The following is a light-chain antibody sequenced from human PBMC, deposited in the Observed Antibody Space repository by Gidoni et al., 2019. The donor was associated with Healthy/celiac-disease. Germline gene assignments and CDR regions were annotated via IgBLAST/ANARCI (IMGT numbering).Light chain of an antibody. V-gene: IGKV3-20*01. CDR1: QSVSSSY. CDR2: GAS. Sequence: EIVLTKSQGTLSLSPGERATLSGRARQSVSSSYLAWYQQKPGHAHRLLFYGASSRATGIPDRFSGSGSGTDFTLTISRLEPEDFAVYYCQQYGSSPITFGQGTRLEIK. J-gene: IGKJ5*01. CDR3: QQYGSSPIT.